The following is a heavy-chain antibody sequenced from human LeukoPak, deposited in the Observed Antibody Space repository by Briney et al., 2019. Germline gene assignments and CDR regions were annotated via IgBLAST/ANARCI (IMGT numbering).Heavy chain of an antibody. CDR1: GFTFSSYA. J-gene: IGHJ6*02. CDR2: ISGSGGST. CDR3: ANRPYYYYYGMDV. Sequence: GGSLRLSCAASGFTFSSYAMSWVRQAPGKGLEWVSAISGSGGSTYYADSVKGRFTISRDNSKNTLYLQVNSLRAEDTAVHYCANRPYYYYYGMDVWGQGTTVTVSS. V-gene: IGHV3-23*01.